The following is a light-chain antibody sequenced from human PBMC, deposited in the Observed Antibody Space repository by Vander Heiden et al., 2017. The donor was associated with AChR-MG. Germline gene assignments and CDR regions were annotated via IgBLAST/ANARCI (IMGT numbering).Light chain of an antibody. V-gene: IGKV3-15*01. CDR3: QQDNYWPLT. CDR1: QNVSSSY. Sequence: EVVMTQSPATVSVSPGERAALSYRASQNVSSSYLAWYQQKPGQAPRLLISGTSTRATGIPARFSGSGSGTEFTLTISSLQSEDFAVYYCQQDNYWPLTFGQGTRLEIK. CDR2: GTS. J-gene: IGKJ5*01.